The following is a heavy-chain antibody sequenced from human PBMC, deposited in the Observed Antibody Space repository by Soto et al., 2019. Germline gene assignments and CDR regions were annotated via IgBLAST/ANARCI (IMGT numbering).Heavy chain of an antibody. CDR1: GFSFSGSE. Sequence: EVQLVESGGGLVQPGGSLKLSCAASGFSFSGSEMHWVRQASGRGLEWIARVKTNVNNYAAEYAASVEGRFTVSRDDSRNTAYLQMNSLKTEDTAGYYCMETLTTSDSWGQGTLVTVSS. CDR3: METLTTSDS. V-gene: IGHV3-73*01. J-gene: IGHJ4*02. CDR2: VKTNVNNYAA. D-gene: IGHD3-9*01.